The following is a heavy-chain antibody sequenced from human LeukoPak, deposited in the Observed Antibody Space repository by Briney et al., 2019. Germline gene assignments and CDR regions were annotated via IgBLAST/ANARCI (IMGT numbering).Heavy chain of an antibody. J-gene: IGHJ4*02. Sequence: GGSLRLSCAASGFTFSSYSMSWVRQAPGKGLEWVSSIRHSSSYIYYADSVKGRFTISRDNAKNSLYLQMNSLRAEDTAVYYCARDLAVAGRLFDYWGQGTLGTVSS. CDR3: ARDLAVAGRLFDY. CDR2: IRHSSSYI. V-gene: IGHV3-21*01. D-gene: IGHD6-19*01. CDR1: GFTFSSYS.